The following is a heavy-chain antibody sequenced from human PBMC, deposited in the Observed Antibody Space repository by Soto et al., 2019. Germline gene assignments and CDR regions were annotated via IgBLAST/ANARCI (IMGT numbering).Heavy chain of an antibody. Sequence: QVQLVQSGAEVKKPGSSVKVSCKASGGTFSSYTISWVRQAPGQGLEWMGRIIPILGIANYAQKFQGRVTSTGDKSTSTAYMELSSLRSEDTAVYYCARESGDRTGDYWGQGTLVTVSS. CDR1: GGTFSSYT. J-gene: IGHJ4*02. D-gene: IGHD7-27*01. CDR3: ARESGDRTGDY. V-gene: IGHV1-69*08. CDR2: IIPILGIA.